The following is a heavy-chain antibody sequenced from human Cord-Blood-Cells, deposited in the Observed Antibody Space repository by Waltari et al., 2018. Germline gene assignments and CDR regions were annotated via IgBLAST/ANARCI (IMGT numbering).Heavy chain of an antibody. CDR2: IYYSGST. J-gene: IGHJ2*01. CDR3: ARDEGWYFDL. Sequence: QVQLQESGPGLVKPSETLSLTCTVSGGSISSYYWSWIRQPPGKGLEWIGYIYYSGSTNYNPSLKSRVTISVDTSKNQCSLKLSSVTAADTAVYYCARDEGWYFDLWGRGTLVTVSS. CDR1: GGSISSYY. V-gene: IGHV4-59*01.